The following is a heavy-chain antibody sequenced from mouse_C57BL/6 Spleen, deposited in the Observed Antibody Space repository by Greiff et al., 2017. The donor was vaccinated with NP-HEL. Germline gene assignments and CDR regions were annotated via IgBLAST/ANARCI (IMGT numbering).Heavy chain of an antibody. J-gene: IGHJ2*01. CDR1: GYTFTSYG. CDR2: IYPRSGNT. CDR3: AREGAYYRDYFDY. D-gene: IGHD2-14*01. Sequence: VKLQESGAELARPGASVKLSCKASGYTFTSYGISWVKQRTGQGLEWIGEIYPRSGNTYYNEKFKGKATLTADKSSSTAYMELRSLTSEDSAVYFCAREGAYYRDYFDYWGQGTTLTVSS. V-gene: IGHV1-81*01.